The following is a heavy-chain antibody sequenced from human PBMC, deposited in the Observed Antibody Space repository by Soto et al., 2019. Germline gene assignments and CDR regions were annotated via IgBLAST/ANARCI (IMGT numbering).Heavy chain of an antibody. J-gene: IGHJ5*02. Sequence: SQTLSLTCAISGDSVSSNTASWNWIRQSPSRGLEWLGRTYFRSKWYNDYAVSVKSRIIINPDTSNNQFSLQLNSVTPEDTTVYFCAKGDNLGPKTGYAFDPWGQGIMVTVSS. CDR2: TYFRSKWYN. CDR3: AKGDNLGPKTGYAFDP. V-gene: IGHV6-1*01. CDR1: GDSVSSNTAS. D-gene: IGHD5-12*01.